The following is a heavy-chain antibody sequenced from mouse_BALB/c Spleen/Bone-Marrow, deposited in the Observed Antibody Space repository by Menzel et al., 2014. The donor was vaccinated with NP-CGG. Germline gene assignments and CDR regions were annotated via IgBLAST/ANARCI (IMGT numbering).Heavy chain of an antibody. CDR2: IYYSGTI. Sequence: EVVLVESGPGLVKPSQTVSLTCTVTGISITTGNYRWSWIRQFPGNKLEWIGYIYYSGTITYNPSLTSRTTITRDTSKNQYFLEMNSLTAEDTATYYCARYGSCFDYWGQGTTLTVSS. CDR3: ARYGSCFDY. D-gene: IGHD1-1*02. CDR1: GISITTGNYR. J-gene: IGHJ2*01. V-gene: IGHV3-5*02.